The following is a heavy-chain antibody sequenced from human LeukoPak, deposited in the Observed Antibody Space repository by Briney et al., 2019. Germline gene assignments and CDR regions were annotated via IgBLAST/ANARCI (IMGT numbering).Heavy chain of an antibody. CDR2: ISYDGSNK. D-gene: IGHD3-10*01. J-gene: IGHJ4*02. Sequence: GGSLRLSCAASGFTFSSYAMHWVRQAPGKGLEWVAVISYDGSNKYYADSVKGRFTISRDNSKNTLYLQMNSLRAEDTAVYYCARDGCSMVRGVIAYYFDYWGQGTLVTVSS. CDR3: ARDGCSMVRGVIAYYFDY. CDR1: GFTFSSYA. V-gene: IGHV3-30-3*01.